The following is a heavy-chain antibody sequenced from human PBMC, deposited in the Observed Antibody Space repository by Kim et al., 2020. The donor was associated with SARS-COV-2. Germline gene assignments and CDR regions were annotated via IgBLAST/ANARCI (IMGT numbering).Heavy chain of an antibody. CDR2: ISYDGSNK. D-gene: IGHD3-22*01. CDR1: GFTFSSYA. J-gene: IGHJ4*02. Sequence: GGSLRLSCAASGFTFSSYAMHWVRQAPGKGLEWVAVISYDGSNKYYADSVKGRFTISRDNSKNTLYLQMNSLRAEDTAVYYCAKSRYYDSSGYPNYFDYWGQGTLVTVSS. CDR3: AKSRYYDSSGYPNYFDY. V-gene: IGHV3-30*04.